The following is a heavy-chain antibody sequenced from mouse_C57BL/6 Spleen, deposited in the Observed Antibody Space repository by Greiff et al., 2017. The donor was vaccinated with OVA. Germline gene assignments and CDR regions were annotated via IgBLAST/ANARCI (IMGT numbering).Heavy chain of an antibody. CDR1: GYSITSGYY. J-gene: IGHJ4*01. CDR2: ISYDGSN. Sequence: VQLQQSGPGLVKPSQSLSLTCSVTGYSITSGYYWNWIRQFPGNKLEWMGYISYDGSNNYNPSLKNRISITRDTSKNQFFLKLNSVTTEDTATYYCAVYYGNYGGGAMDYWGQGTSVTVSS. CDR3: AVYYGNYGGGAMDY. V-gene: IGHV3-6*01. D-gene: IGHD2-1*01.